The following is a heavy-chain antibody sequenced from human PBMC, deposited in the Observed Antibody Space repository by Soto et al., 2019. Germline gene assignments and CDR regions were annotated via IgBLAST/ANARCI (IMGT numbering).Heavy chain of an antibody. CDR3: ARGATRGYSYGSLGYYYGMDV. V-gene: IGHV1-69*13. Sequence: SVKVSCKASVGTFSSYAISWVRQAPGQGLEWMGGIIPIFGTANYAQKFQGRVTITADESTSTAYMELSSLRSEDTAVYYCARGATRGYSYGSLGYYYGMDVWGQGTTVTVSS. J-gene: IGHJ6*02. D-gene: IGHD5-18*01. CDR1: VGTFSSYA. CDR2: IIPIFGTA.